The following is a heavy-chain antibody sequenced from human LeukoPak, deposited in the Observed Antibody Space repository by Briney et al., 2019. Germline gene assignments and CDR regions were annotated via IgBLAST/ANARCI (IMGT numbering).Heavy chain of an antibody. V-gene: IGHV4-34*01. J-gene: IGHJ4*02. CDR1: GGSFSGYY. D-gene: IGHD7-27*01. CDR3: ARHGFQLGSYYFDY. Sequence: SETLSLTCAVYGGSFSGYYWSWIRQPPGKGLEWIGEINHSGSTNYNPSLKSRVTISVDTSKNQFSLKLSSVTAADTAVYYCARHGFQLGSYYFDYWGQGTLVTVSS. CDR2: INHSGST.